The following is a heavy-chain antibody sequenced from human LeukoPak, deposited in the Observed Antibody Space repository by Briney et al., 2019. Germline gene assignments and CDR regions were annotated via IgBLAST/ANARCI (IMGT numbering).Heavy chain of an antibody. J-gene: IGHJ4*01. CDR3: ARDPDYGDPY. V-gene: IGHV3-11*01. CDR2: ITSSGTTT. Sequence: PGGSLRLSCSASGFSFSDSYMSWFRLSPEKGLEWIAYITSSGTTTEYADSVKGRFTISRVNAKNSLYLQMNSLRSEDTAVYYCARDPDYGDPYWGQEPWSPSPQ. D-gene: IGHD4/OR15-4a*01. CDR1: GFSFSDSY.